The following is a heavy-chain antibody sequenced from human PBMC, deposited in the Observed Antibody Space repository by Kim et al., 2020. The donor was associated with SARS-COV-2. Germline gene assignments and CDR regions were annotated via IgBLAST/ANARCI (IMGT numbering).Heavy chain of an antibody. CDR1: GGSFSGYY. CDR3: ARGSPRPSYCCGGSCYGAGGYYYYGMDV. CDR2: INHSGST. Sequence: SETLSLTCAVYGGSFSGYYWSWIRQPPGKGLEWIGKINHSGSTNYNPSLKSRVTISVDTSKNQFSLKLSSVTAADTAVYYCARGSPRPSYCCGGSCYGAGGYYYYGMDVWGQGTTVTVSS. J-gene: IGHJ6*02. D-gene: IGHD2-15*01. V-gene: IGHV4-34*01.